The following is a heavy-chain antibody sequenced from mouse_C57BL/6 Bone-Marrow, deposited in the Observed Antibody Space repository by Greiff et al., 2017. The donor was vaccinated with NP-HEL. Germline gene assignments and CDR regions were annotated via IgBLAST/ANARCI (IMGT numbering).Heavy chain of an antibody. CDR2: IRYSGST. CDR3: ARTLYYYGSVLYFDY. CDR1: GYSITSDY. J-gene: IGHJ2*01. D-gene: IGHD1-1*01. V-gene: IGHV3-8*01. Sequence: EVKLMESGPGLAKPSQTLSLTCSVTGYSITSDYWNWIRKFPGNKLEYMGYIRYSGSTYYNPSLKSRISITRDTSKNQYYLQLNSVTTEDTATYYCARTLYYYGSVLYFDYWGQGTTLTVSS.